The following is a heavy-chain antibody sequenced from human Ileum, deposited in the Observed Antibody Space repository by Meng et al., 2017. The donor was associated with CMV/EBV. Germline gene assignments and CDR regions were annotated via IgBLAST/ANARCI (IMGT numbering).Heavy chain of an antibody. CDR1: SLSSAGLC. CDR2: IYWDEDK. CDR3: THLYYYDTSGYYRYFDY. Sequence: SLSSAGLCVAWIRQPPGTALEWLSLIYWDEDKFYSPSLRSRLTITKDTFRNQVVLTITNMNPVDTATYYCTHLYYYDTSGYYRYFDYWGQGTLVTVSS. D-gene: IGHD3-22*01. J-gene: IGHJ4*02. V-gene: IGHV2-5*02.